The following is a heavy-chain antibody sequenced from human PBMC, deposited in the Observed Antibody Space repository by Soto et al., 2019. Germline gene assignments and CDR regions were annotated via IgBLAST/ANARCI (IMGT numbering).Heavy chain of an antibody. V-gene: IGHV4-39*01. D-gene: IGHD6-13*01. CDR1: GDSISGSPYF. CDR2: IFYDGYT. Sequence: QVQLQESGPGLVMPSETLSLTCTVSGDSISGSPYFWGWIRQPPGKRLEWIGSIFYDGYTLYNPSLKSRVTISVDTSKNQFSLKLTSVAAADTAIYFCARLQAAVPHYWGQGILVTVSS. CDR3: ARLQAAVPHY. J-gene: IGHJ4*02.